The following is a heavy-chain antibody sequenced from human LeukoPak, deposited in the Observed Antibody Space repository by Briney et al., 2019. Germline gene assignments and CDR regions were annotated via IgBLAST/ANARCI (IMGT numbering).Heavy chain of an antibody. CDR1: GYTFTSYY. J-gene: IGHJ5*02. D-gene: IGHD3-10*01. Sequence: ASVKVSCQASGYTFTSYYMHWVRQAPGQGLEWMGIINPSGGSTSYAQKFQGRVTMTRDTSTSTVYMELSSLRSVDTAVYYCARTMVRGVRNNWFDPWGQGTLVTVSS. CDR3: ARTMVRGVRNNWFDP. CDR2: INPSGGST. V-gene: IGHV1-46*01.